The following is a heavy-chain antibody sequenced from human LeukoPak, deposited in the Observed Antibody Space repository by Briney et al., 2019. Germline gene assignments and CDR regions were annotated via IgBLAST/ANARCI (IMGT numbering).Heavy chain of an antibody. Sequence: ASVKVSCKASGYTFTSYDINWVRQAPGQGLEWMGWMNPNSGNTGYAQKFQGRVTMTRNSSISTAYMELSSLRSEDMAVYYCSRAFPAGIITIFGVVNKYYFDYWGQGTLVTVSS. CDR2: MNPNSGNT. CDR3: SRAFPAGIITIFGVVNKYYFDY. J-gene: IGHJ4*02. D-gene: IGHD3-3*01. V-gene: IGHV1-8*01. CDR1: GYTFTSYD.